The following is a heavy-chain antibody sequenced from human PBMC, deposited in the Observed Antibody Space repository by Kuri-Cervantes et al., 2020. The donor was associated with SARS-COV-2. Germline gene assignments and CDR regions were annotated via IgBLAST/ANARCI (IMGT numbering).Heavy chain of an antibody. J-gene: IGHJ4*02. CDR3: ARSATKYDFWSGPSHTYYQDY. CDR1: GYTFTSCC. V-gene: IGHV1-18*01. D-gene: IGHD3-3*01. CDR2: ISAYNGNT. Sequence: ASVKITCKASGYTFTSCCISWGRQAPGQGLEWMVWISAYNGNTNYEQKLQGRVNMTTDTSTSTAYMELRSLRSDDTAVYYCARSATKYDFWSGPSHTYYQDYWGQGTLVTVSS.